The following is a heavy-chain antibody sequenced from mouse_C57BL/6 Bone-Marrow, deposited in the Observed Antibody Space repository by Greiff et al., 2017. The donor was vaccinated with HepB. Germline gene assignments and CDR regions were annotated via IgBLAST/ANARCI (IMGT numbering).Heavy chain of an antibody. J-gene: IGHJ1*03. CDR2: ISSGGDYT. Sequence: EVNVVESGEGLVKPGGSLKLSCAASGFTFSSYAMSWVRQTPEKRLEWVADISSGGDYTYYADTLKGRCTISRDNARNTLYLQMSSLKSEDTAMYYCTRDDYGSSSGYFDVWGTGTTVTVSS. CDR1: GFTFSSYA. CDR3: TRDDYGSSSGYFDV. V-gene: IGHV5-9-1*02. D-gene: IGHD1-1*01.